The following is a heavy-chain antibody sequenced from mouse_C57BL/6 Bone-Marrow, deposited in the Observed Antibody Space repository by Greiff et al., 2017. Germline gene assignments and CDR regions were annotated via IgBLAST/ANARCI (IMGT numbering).Heavy chain of an antibody. Sequence: VQLQQSGAELARPGASVKLSCKASGYTFTSYGISWVKQRTGQGLEWIGEIYPRSGNTYYNEKFKGKATLTADKSSSTAYMELSSLTSEDSAVYFCARGDGYYAYFDYWGQGTTLTVSS. CDR1: GYTFTSYG. CDR2: IYPRSGNT. J-gene: IGHJ2*01. D-gene: IGHD2-3*01. CDR3: ARGDGYYAYFDY. V-gene: IGHV1-81*01.